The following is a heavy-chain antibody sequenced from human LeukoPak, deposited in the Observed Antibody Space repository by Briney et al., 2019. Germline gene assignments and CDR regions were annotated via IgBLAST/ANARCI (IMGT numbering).Heavy chain of an antibody. J-gene: IGHJ6*02. V-gene: IGHV3-23*01. CDR3: AKIGCSSNSCYSSSYYYYYGMDV. Sequence: GGSLRLSCAASEFTFSTYAISWVRQAPGEGLEWVSAISGSGGITYYADSVKGRFTISRDNSKNTLYLQMNSLRAEDTAVYYCAKIGCSSNSCYSSSYYYYYGMDVWGQGTTVTVSS. CDR2: ISGSGGIT. D-gene: IGHD2-15*01. CDR1: EFTFSTYA.